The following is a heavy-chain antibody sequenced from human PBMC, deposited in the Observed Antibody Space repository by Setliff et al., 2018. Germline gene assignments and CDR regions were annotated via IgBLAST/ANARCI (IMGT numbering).Heavy chain of an antibody. CDR3: ASPRRDDLDSPFDPFDI. D-gene: IGHD3-3*01. CDR2: IYHKGRT. CDR1: GASISSGHY. J-gene: IGHJ3*02. Sequence: PSETLSLTCAVSGASISSGHYWGWIRQPPGKGLEWIATIYHKGRTYFNPSLQSRVTMSLDRSKNQFSLRLTSVTASDTAVYYCASPRRDDLDSPFDPFDIWGHGTRVTVSS. V-gene: IGHV4-38-2*01.